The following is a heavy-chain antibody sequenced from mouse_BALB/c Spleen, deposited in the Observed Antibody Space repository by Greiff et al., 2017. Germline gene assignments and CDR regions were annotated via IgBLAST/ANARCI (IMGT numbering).Heavy chain of an antibody. CDR3: ASYGNFYYFDY. J-gene: IGHJ2*01. D-gene: IGHD2-1*01. CDR1: GFTFSSYA. CDR2: ISSGGST. V-gene: IGHV5-6-5*01. Sequence: DVMLVESGGGLVKPGGSLKLSCAASGFTFSSYAMSWVRQTPEKRLEWVASISSGGSTYYPDSVKGRFTISRDNARNILYLQMSSLRSEDTAMYYCASYGNFYYFDYWGQGTTLTVSS.